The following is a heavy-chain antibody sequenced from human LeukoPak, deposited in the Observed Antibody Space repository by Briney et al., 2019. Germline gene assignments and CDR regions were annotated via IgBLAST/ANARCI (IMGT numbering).Heavy chain of an antibody. CDR2: IYYSGST. CDR3: ARAFYPGYYSYMAV. J-gene: IGHJ6*03. D-gene: IGHD3-3*02. CDR1: GDSMSDYF. V-gene: IGHV4-59*01. Sequence: SETLSLTCTVSGDSMSDYFWTWIRQPPGKGLEWIGYIYYSGSTNYNPSLKSRVTISVDTSKNQFSLKLSPVTAADTAVYYCARAFYPGYYSYMAVWGKGTTVTVSS.